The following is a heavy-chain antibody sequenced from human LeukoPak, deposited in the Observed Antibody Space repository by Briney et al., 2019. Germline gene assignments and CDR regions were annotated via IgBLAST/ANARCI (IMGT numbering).Heavy chain of an antibody. CDR2: INHAGST. CDR3: TKKGGGQLVNTRRWFDP. Sequence: SETLSLTCAVYGGSLSGYSWTWIRQPPGKGLEWIGEINHAGSTNYNPSLKGRVTISVDTSKNQFSLKVSSVTAADTAVYYCTKKGGGQLVNTRRWFDPWGQGTPVTVSS. J-gene: IGHJ5*02. CDR1: GGSLSGYS. D-gene: IGHD6-13*01. V-gene: IGHV4-34*01.